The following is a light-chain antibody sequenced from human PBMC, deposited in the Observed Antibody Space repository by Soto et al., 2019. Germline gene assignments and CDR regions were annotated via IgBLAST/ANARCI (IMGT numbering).Light chain of an antibody. CDR1: SGHSSYI. CDR3: ETWDSNTRV. V-gene: IGLV4-60*03. J-gene: IGLJ2*01. CDR2: LEGSGSY. Sequence: QPVLTQSSSASASLGSSVKLTCTLSSGHSSYIIAWHQQQPGKAPRYLVKLEGSGSYNKGSGVPDRFSGSSSGADRYLTISNLQSEDEADYYCETWDSNTRVFGGGTKVTVL.